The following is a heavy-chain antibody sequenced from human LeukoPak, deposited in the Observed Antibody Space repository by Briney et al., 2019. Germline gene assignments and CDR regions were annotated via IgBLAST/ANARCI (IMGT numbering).Heavy chain of an antibody. Sequence: ASVKVSCKASGYSFIGYHMHWVRQAPGQGLEWMGRINPNSGDTNYAQKFQGRVTMTRDTSISTAYVELSRLRSDDTAVYYCARDYCSSTSCLFDYWGQGTLVTVSS. CDR3: ARDYCSSTSCLFDY. J-gene: IGHJ4*02. V-gene: IGHV1-2*06. CDR1: GYSFIGYH. D-gene: IGHD2-2*01. CDR2: INPNSGDT.